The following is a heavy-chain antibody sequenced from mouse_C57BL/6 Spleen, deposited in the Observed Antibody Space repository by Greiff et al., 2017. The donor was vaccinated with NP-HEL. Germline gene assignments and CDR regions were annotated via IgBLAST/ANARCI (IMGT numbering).Heavy chain of an antibody. D-gene: IGHD2-4*01. V-gene: IGHV5-4*01. Sequence: DVKLVESGGGLVKPGGSLKLSCAASGFTFSSYAMSWVRQTPEKRLEWVATISDGGSYTYYPDNVKGRFTISRDNAKNNLYLQMIHLKSEDTAMYYCARDIGYDYPFAYWGQGTLVTVSS. J-gene: IGHJ3*01. CDR2: ISDGGSYT. CDR3: ARDIGYDYPFAY. CDR1: GFTFSSYA.